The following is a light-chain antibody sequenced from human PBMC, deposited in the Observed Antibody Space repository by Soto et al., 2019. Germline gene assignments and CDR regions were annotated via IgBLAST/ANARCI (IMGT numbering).Light chain of an antibody. J-gene: IGLJ2*01. Sequence: QPVLTQSASVSGSPGQSITISCTGTSSDVGGYNYVSWYQQHPSKAPKLMIYDVSNRPSGVSNRFSGSKSGNTASLTISGLQAEDEADYYCSSYTSSSTLVFGGGTKLTVL. CDR2: DVS. CDR1: SSDVGGYNY. CDR3: SSYTSSSTLV. V-gene: IGLV2-14*01.